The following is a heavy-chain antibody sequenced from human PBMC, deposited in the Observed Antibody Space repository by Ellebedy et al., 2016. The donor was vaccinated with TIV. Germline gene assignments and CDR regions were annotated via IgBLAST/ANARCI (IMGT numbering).Heavy chain of an antibody. CDR1: GGSITTGGPTITDH. V-gene: IGHV4-61*08. Sequence: MPSETLSLTCTVSGGSITTGGPTITDHWSWIRQPPGKGLEWIGNDGGSTFYNPSLRSRVPVSVDPSNNQFSLKLTSVTAADTAVYYCARNYYDTSGYYHIDYWGQGTLVTVSS. J-gene: IGHJ4*02. D-gene: IGHD3-22*01. CDR3: ARNYYDTSGYYHIDY. CDR2: DGGST.